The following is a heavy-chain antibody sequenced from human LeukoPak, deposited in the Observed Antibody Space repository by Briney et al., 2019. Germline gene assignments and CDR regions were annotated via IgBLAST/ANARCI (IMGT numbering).Heavy chain of an antibody. D-gene: IGHD3-22*01. CDR1: GFTFSRYS. CDR2: ISTNGHST. V-gene: IGHV3-64*01. J-gene: IGHJ4*02. Sequence: GGSLRLSYAASGFTFSRYSMHWVRQAPGKGLEFVSAISTNGHSTYYAKSVKGRFTISRDNSKNTLYLQMGSLRAEDMAVYYCARVGPADTYYPSSGLDYWGQGTLVTVSS. CDR3: ARVGPADTYYPSSGLDY.